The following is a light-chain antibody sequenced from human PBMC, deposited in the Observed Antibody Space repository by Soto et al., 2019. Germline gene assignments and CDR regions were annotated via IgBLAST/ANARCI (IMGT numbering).Light chain of an antibody. CDR1: QSVNSDY. Sequence: EIVLTQSPGTLSLSPGERATLSCRASQSVNSDYLGWFQQKPGQAPRLLIYGASTRAAGIPDRFSGSGSGTDFTLTITRLEPKDSAVYFCQQYTGPPTTFGQGTRLEIK. V-gene: IGKV3-20*01. CDR2: GAS. J-gene: IGKJ5*01. CDR3: QQYTGPPTT.